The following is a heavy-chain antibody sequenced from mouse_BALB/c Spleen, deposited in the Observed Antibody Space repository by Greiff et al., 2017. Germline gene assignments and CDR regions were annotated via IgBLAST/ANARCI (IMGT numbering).Heavy chain of an antibody. D-gene: IGHD2-4*01. CDR1: GFNIKDTY. J-gene: IGHJ3*01. V-gene: IGHV14-3*02. CDR3: ARAYDYPFAY. CDR2: IDPANGNT. Sequence: EVQRVESGAELVKPGASVKLSCTASGFNIKDTYMHWVKQRPEQGLEWIGRIDPANGNTKYDPKFQGKATITADTSSNTAYLQLSSLTSEDTAVYYCARAYDYPFAYWGQGTLVTVSA.